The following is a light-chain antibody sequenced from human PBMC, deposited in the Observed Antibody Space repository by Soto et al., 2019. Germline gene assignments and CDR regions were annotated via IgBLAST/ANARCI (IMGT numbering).Light chain of an antibody. V-gene: IGKV3-15*01. CDR2: GAS. CDR3: QQYNNWPPRAWT. CDR1: QSVSSN. J-gene: IGKJ1*01. Sequence: EIVMTQSPATLSVSPGERATLSCRASQSVSSNLAWYQQKPGQAPRLLIYGASTRATGIPARFSGSGSGTEVTLPISSLQSEDFVVYYCQQYNNWPPRAWTFGQGTKVEIK.